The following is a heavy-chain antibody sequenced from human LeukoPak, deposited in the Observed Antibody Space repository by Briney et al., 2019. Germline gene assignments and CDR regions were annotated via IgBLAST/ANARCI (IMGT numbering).Heavy chain of an antibody. CDR3: ARGGYQYEI. J-gene: IGHJ4*02. V-gene: IGHV3-7*03. CDR2: IKEEGSEK. D-gene: IGHD2-2*01. Sequence: GGSLRLSCAASGFTLSRYWMRWVRQAPGKGVEWVAKIKEEGSEKYYVDSVKGRFTISRDNAKDSLYLQMNSLRAEDTAVYYCARGGYQYEIWGQGTLVTVSS. CDR1: GFTLSRYW.